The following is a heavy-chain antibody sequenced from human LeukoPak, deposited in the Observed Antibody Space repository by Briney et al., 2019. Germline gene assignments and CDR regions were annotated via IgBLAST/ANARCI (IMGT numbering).Heavy chain of an antibody. CDR1: GYTFTSYG. CDR2: ISAYNGNT. D-gene: IGHD2-8*01. CDR3: ARRGCTNGVCYGESDY. Sequence: ASVKVSCKASGYTFTSYGISWVRQAPGQGLEWMGWISAYNGNTNYARKLQGRVTMTTDTSTSTAYMELRSLRSDDTAVYYCARRGCTNGVCYGESDYWGQGTLVTVSS. V-gene: IGHV1-18*01. J-gene: IGHJ4*02.